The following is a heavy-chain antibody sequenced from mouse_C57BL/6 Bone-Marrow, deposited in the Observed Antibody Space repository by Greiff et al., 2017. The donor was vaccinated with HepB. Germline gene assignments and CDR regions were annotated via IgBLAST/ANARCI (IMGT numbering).Heavy chain of an antibody. CDR3: ARDSYYGSSYGY. V-gene: IGHV5-4*01. J-gene: IGHJ2*01. CDR2: ISDGGSYT. CDR1: GFTFSSYA. Sequence: DVKLVESGGGLVKPGGSLKLSCAASGFTFSSYAMSWVRQTPEKRLEWVATISDGGSYTYYPDNVKGRFTISRDNAKNTLYLQMSHLKSEDTAMYYCARDSYYGSSYGYWGQGTTLTVSS. D-gene: IGHD1-1*01.